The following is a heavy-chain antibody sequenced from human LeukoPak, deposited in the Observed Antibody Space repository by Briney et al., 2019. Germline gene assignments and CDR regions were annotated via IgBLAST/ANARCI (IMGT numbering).Heavy chain of an antibody. V-gene: IGHV3-11*01. CDR3: STDPRLLIY. D-gene: IGHD2-8*01. Sequence: GGSLRLSCAASGFTFNNAWMSWVRQAPGKGLEWLAYISGSGSDMYYADSVKGRFTISRDNAKNSLYLQMNSLRPDDTALYYCSTDPRLLIYWGHGTLVTVSS. CDR1: GFTFNNAW. J-gene: IGHJ4*01. CDR2: ISGSGSDM.